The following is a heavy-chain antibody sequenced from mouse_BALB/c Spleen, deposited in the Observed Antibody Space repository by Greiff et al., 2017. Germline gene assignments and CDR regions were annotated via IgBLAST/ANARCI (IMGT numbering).Heavy chain of an antibody. D-gene: IGHD6-5*01. CDR1: GYTFTDYN. Sequence: VQLKQSGPELVKPGASVKIPCKASGYTFTDYNMDWVKQSHGKSLEWIGDINPNNGGTIYNQKFKGKATLTVDKSSSTAYMELRSLTSEDTAVYYCARGAYAWFAYWGQGTLVTVSA. CDR2: INPNNGGT. CDR3: ARGAYAWFAY. V-gene: IGHV1-18*01. J-gene: IGHJ3*01.